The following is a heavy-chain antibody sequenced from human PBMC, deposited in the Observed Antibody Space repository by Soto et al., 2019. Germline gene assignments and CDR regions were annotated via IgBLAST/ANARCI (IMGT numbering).Heavy chain of an antibody. J-gene: IGHJ6*02. CDR3: ARDPAVSTIATAGTDYYYGMDV. CDR2: IYYSGST. Sequence: SETLSLTCTVSGGSISSGGYYWSWIRQHPGKGLEWIGYIYYSGSTYYNPSLKSRVTISVDTSKNQFSLKLSSVTAADTAVYYCARDPAVSTIATAGTDYYYGMDVWGQGTTVTVSS. D-gene: IGHD6-13*01. V-gene: IGHV4-31*03. CDR1: GGSISSGGYY.